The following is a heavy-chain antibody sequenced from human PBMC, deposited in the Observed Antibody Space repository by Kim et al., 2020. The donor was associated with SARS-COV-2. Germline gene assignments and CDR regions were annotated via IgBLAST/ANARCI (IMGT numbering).Heavy chain of an antibody. V-gene: IGHV3-11*01. J-gene: IGHJ6*02. CDR3: ARGAFRRRVHLGDRTYALGV. D-gene: IGHD3-16*01. Sequence: GGSLRLSCAASGFRFTFSDSYMSWIRQAPGKGLEWVSYISSGGKSINYADSVKGRFTISRDNAKRSVYLQMNRLRAEDTTVYYCARGAFRRRVHLGDRTYALGVWGQGTTDPVSS. CDR2: ISSGGKSI. CDR1: GFRFTFSDSY.